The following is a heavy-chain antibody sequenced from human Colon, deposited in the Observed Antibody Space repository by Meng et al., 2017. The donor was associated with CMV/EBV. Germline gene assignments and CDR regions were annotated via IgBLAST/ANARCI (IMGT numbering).Heavy chain of an antibody. D-gene: IGHD2-8*02. CDR3: ARHSLTILTD. CDR2: IPWDDDK. CDR1: GISLQDTGSG. V-gene: IGHV2-5*02. Sequence: EPGPTRVKSQTPPPLCLPFLGISLQDTGSGVGRVRDPPGKAPEVLALIPWDDDKRYSPSLKNRLNITKDTSKNQVVLSMTDLDPADTGTFYCARHSLTILTDWGQGALVTVSS. J-gene: IGHJ4*02.